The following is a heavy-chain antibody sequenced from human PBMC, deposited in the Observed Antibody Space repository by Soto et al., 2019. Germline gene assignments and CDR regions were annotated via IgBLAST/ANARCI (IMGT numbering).Heavy chain of an antibody. D-gene: IGHD2-15*01. Sequence: SETLSLTCTVSGGSISSSYWSWIRQPPGKGLEWLAYIYDDGSTNYNPSLKSRATISLDMSKNQFSLKLTSVTAADTAVYYCARDKYCSGGSCRKNWFDPWGQGTLVTVSS. V-gene: IGHV4-59*01. J-gene: IGHJ5*02. CDR1: GGSISSSY. CDR2: IYDDGST. CDR3: ARDKYCSGGSCRKNWFDP.